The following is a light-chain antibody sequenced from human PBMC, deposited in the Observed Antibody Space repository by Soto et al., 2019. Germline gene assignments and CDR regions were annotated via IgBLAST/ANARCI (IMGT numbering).Light chain of an antibody. CDR3: QQYYNWPLT. CDR2: GAS. CDR1: QSVSSN. V-gene: IGKV3-15*01. Sequence: EIVMTQSPATLSMSPGERATLSCRTSQSVSSNLAWYQQKPGQAPRLLISGASARATDIPARFSGSGSGTEFTLTISSLQSEDFAIYDCQQYYNWPLTFGGGTKVEIK. J-gene: IGKJ4*01.